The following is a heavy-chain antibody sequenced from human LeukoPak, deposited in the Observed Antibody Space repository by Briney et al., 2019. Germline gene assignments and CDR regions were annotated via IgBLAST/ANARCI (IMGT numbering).Heavy chain of an antibody. V-gene: IGHV1-2*02. Sequence: ASVKVSCKASGYTFTAYSMHWVRQAPGQGLEWMGWINPNSGGTNYAQKFQGRVTMTRDTSITTAYMELSRLRSDDTAVYYWARDRDYYGSVSFFNIWGQGTMVTVSS. CDR2: INPNSGGT. D-gene: IGHD3-10*01. CDR3: ARDRDYYGSVSFFNI. CDR1: GYTFTAYS. J-gene: IGHJ3*02.